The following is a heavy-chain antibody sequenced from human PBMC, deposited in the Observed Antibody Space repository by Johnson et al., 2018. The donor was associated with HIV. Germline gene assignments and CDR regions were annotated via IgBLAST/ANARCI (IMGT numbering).Heavy chain of an antibody. Sequence: EQLVESGGGLVAPGGSLRLSCAASGFSFSNAWMSWVRQAPGKGLEWVGRIKSKTDGGTTDYGAPVKGRFTISRDDSKNTLYLQMNSLRPEDTAFYFCVKGSNFGGTPDAFSIWGQGTMVTVSS. CDR2: IKSKTDGGTT. CDR1: GFSFSNAW. J-gene: IGHJ3*02. D-gene: IGHD3-3*01. CDR3: VKGSNFGGTPDAFSI. V-gene: IGHV3-15*05.